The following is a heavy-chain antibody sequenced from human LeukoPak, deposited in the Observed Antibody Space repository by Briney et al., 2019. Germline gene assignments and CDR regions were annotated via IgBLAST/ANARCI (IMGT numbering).Heavy chain of an antibody. CDR3: ARGAADTKIYYYYYYMDV. J-gene: IGHJ6*03. Sequence: SETLSLTRAVYGGSFSGYYWSWIRQPPGKGLEWIGEINHSGSTNYNPSLKSRVTISVDTSKDQFSLKLSSVTAADTAVYYCARGAADTKIYYYYYYMDVWGKGTTVTVSS. D-gene: IGHD6-13*01. CDR2: INHSGST. CDR1: GGSFSGYY. V-gene: IGHV4-34*01.